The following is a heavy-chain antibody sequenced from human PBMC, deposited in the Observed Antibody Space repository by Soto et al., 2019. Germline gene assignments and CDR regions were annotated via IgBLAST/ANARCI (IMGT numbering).Heavy chain of an antibody. CDR2: INYSGST. Sequence: ASETLSLSCAVSGGSFSGYYWGWFRQPPGKGLEWVGEINYSGSTNYNPSLKRRVTISVDTSKNQVSLKVTSVTAADTAMYYCARRNYFYALDVWGQGATVTVSS. CDR3: ARRNYFYALDV. J-gene: IGHJ6*02. V-gene: IGHV4-34*01. CDR1: GGSFSGYY.